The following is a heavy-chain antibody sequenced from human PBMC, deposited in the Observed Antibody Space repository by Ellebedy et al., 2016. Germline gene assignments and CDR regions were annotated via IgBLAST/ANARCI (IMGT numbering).Heavy chain of an antibody. CDR1: GYTLTELS. D-gene: IGHD1-26*01. V-gene: IGHV1-24*01. J-gene: IGHJ3*02. CDR3: AADMGAYDAFDI. CDR2: FDPEDGET. Sequence: ASVKVSCRVSGYTLTELSMHWVRQAPGKGLEWMGGFDPEDGETIYAQKFQGRVTMTEDTSTDTAYMELSSLRSEDTAVYYCAADMGAYDAFDIWGQGTMVTVSS.